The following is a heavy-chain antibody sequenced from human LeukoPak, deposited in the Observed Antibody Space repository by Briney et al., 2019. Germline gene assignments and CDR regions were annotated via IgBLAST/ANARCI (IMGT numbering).Heavy chain of an antibody. D-gene: IGHD1-1*01. CDR3: ARNGIGTTYDAFGI. J-gene: IGHJ3*02. CDR2: TYFRSKWYN. CDR1: GDSVSINSAA. Sequence: SQTLSLTCAISGDSVSINSAAWNWIRQSPSKGLEWLGRTYFRSKWYNAYAGSEKSRIIITADTSKNHFSLQLNSVTPEDTAVYFCARNGIGTTYDAFGIWGQGTMVTVSS. V-gene: IGHV6-1*01.